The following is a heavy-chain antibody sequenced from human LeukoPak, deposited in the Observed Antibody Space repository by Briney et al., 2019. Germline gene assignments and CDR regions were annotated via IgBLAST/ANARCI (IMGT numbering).Heavy chain of an antibody. CDR3: AKVINSGYYYYFDY. J-gene: IGHJ4*02. Sequence: GGSLRLSCAASGFTFSSYAMSWVRQAPGKGLEWVSAISGSGGSTYYADSVKGRFTISRDNSKNTLYMQMNSLRAEDTAVYYCAKVINSGYYYYFDYWGQGTLVTVSS. CDR2: ISGSGGST. CDR1: GFTFSSYA. D-gene: IGHD3-22*01. V-gene: IGHV3-23*01.